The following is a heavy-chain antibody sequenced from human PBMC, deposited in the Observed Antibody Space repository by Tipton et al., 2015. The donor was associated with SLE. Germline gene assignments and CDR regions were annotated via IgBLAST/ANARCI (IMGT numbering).Heavy chain of an antibody. V-gene: IGHV3-23*03. CDR2: FYAGGST. J-gene: IGHJ6*02. CDR1: GFTLNNYA. CDR3: AKARGVVTSGMDV. Sequence: SLRLSCAASGFTLNNYAMSWVRQAPGKGLEWVSVFYAGGSTSYADSVTGRFTISRDNSKNTLYLQMNSLRTEDTAVYYCAKARGVVTSGMDVWGQGTTVTAPS. D-gene: IGHD3-3*01.